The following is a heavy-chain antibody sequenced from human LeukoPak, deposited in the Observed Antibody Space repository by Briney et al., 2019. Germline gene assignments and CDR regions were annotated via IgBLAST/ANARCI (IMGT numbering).Heavy chain of an antibody. Sequence: ASVKVSCKASGHTFSNYGTNWVRQAPGQGPEWMGWINPKGGGTNFAQKFRGRVTMTSDPAINTAYMELSRLTSDDTGVYYCARELFFADSGFSFWGQGTQVTVSS. CDR3: ARELFFADSGFSF. CDR2: INPKGGGT. CDR1: GHTFSNYG. V-gene: IGHV1-2*02. D-gene: IGHD3-10*01. J-gene: IGHJ4*02.